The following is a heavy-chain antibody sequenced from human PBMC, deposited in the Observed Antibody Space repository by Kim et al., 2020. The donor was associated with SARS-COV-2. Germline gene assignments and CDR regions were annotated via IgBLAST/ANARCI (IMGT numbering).Heavy chain of an antibody. D-gene: IGHD6-13*01. CDR3: AKDWGLILYSSSWHGVFGSFFKLGL. CDR1: GFTFSSYG. J-gene: IGHJ4*02. Sequence: GGSLRLSCAASGFTFSSYGMHWVRQAPGKGLEWVAVISYDGSNKYYADSVKGRFTISRDNSKNTLYLQMNSLRAEDTAVYYCAKDWGLILYSSSWHGVFGSFFKLGLWGQGTLVTVSS. CDR2: ISYDGSNK. V-gene: IGHV3-30*18.